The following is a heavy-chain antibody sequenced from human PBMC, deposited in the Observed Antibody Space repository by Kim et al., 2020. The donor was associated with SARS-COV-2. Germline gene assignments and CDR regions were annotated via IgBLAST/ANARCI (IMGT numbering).Heavy chain of an antibody. D-gene: IGHD6-13*01. CDR2: INHSGST. J-gene: IGHJ5*02. V-gene: IGHV4-34*01. CDR3: ARGTKGSSWYGAHNWFDP. Sequence: SETLSLTCAVYGGSFSGYYWSWIRQPPGKGLEWIGEINHSGSTNYNPSLKSRVTISVDTSKNQFSLKLSSVTAADTAVYYCARGTKGSSWYGAHNWFDP. CDR1: GGSFSGYY.